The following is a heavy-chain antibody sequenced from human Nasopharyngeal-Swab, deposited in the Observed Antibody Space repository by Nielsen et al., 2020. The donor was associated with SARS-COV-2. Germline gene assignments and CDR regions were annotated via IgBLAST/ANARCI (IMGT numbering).Heavy chain of an antibody. CDR1: GGSISSGGYS. Sequence: SETLSLTCAVSGGSISSGGYSWSWIRQPPGKGLEWIGYIYHSGSTYYNPSLKSRVTISVDRSKNQFSLKLSSVTAADTAVYYCARAGITGTTRYDYWGQGTLFTVSS. CDR3: ARAGITGTTRYDY. J-gene: IGHJ4*02. V-gene: IGHV4-30-2*01. CDR2: IYHSGST. D-gene: IGHD1-7*01.